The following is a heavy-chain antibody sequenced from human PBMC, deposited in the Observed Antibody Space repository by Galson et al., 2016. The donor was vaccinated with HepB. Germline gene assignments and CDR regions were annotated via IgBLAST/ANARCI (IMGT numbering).Heavy chain of an antibody. V-gene: IGHV3-64D*06. CDR1: GFTFSSYA. J-gene: IGHJ5*01. CDR3: VNDYSLIITIFGVAQRHHSYCLDA. CDR2: ISSDGSST. D-gene: IGHD3-3*01. Sequence: SLRLSCAVSGFTFSSYAMHWIRQAPAKGLEYVSAISSDGSSTFYSDSVRGRFTISRDNSKNTLYLQMSSLRAEDTAIYYCVNDYSLIITIFGVAQRHHSYCLDAWGQGTLLTVSS.